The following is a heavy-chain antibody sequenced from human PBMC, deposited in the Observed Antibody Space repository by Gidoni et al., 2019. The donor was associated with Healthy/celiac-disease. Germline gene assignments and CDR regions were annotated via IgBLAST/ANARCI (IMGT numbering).Heavy chain of an antibody. Sequence: EVQLVESGGGLVQPGGSLRLSCAASGFPVSSNYMSWVRQAPGKGLEWVSVIYSGGSTYYADSVKGRFTISRHNSKNTLYLQMNSLRAEDTAVYYCAREAVAGTLGDAFDIWGQGTMVTVSS. CDR2: IYSGGST. V-gene: IGHV3-53*04. CDR1: GFPVSSNY. D-gene: IGHD6-19*01. CDR3: AREAVAGTLGDAFDI. J-gene: IGHJ3*02.